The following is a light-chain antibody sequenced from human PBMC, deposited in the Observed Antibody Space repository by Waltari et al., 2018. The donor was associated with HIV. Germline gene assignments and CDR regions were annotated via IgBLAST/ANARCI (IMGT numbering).Light chain of an antibody. CDR2: LNSDGSH. J-gene: IGLJ3*02. CDR3: QTWGMGIVV. CDR1: SEHSNFA. V-gene: IGLV4-69*01. Sequence: QIILTQSPSASASPGASVKLTCTLSSEHSNFAIAWLQQQPEKGPRYLMKLNSDGSHTKGDVIPDRFSGSSSGAERYLSISSLHSDDEADYYCQTWGMGIVVFGGGTKLTVL.